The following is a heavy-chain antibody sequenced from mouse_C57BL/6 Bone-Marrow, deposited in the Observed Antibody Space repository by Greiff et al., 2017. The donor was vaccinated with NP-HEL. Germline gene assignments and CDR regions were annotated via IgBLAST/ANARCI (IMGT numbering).Heavy chain of an antibody. V-gene: IGHV1-69*01. CDR3: ARDDYGSSYGYFDV. D-gene: IGHD1-1*01. CDR1: GYTFTSYW. J-gene: IGHJ1*03. Sequence: VQLQQPGAELVMPGASVKLSCKASGYTFTSYWMHWVKQRPGQGLEWIGEIDPSDSYTNYIQKFKGKSTLTVDKSSSTAYMQLSSLTSEDSAVYYCARDDYGSSYGYFDVWGTGTTVTVSS. CDR2: IDPSDSYT.